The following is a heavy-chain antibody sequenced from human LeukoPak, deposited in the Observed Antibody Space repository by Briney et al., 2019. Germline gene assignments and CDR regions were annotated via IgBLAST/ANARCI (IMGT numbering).Heavy chain of an antibody. CDR2: IYSGGST. Sequence: LTGGSLRLSCAASGFTVSSNYMSWVRQAPGKGLEWVSVIYSGGSTYYADSVKGRFTISRDNSKNTLYLQMNSLRAEDTAVYYCASTYSSGWYGDYWGQGTLVTVSS. CDR1: GFTVSSNY. D-gene: IGHD6-19*01. V-gene: IGHV3-66*01. J-gene: IGHJ4*02. CDR3: ASTYSSGWYGDY.